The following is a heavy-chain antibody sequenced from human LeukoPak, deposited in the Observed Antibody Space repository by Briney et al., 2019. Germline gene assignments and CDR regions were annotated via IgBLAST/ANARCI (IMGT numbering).Heavy chain of an antibody. CDR3: AREPGIAAAGTKGADY. J-gene: IGHJ4*02. V-gene: IGHV3-21*01. CDR2: ISSSSSYI. Sequence: GGSLRLSCAASGFTFSSYSMNWVRQAPGKGLEWVSSISSSSSYIYYADSVKGRFTISRDNAKNSLYLQMNSLRAEDTAVYYCAREPGIAAAGTKGADYWGQGTPVTVSS. D-gene: IGHD6-13*01. CDR1: GFTFSSYS.